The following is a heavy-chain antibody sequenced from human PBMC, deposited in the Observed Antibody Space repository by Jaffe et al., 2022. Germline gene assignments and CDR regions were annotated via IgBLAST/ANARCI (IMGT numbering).Heavy chain of an antibody. J-gene: IGHJ6*03. Sequence: QVQLQESGPGLVKPSETLSLSCTVSGGSISTNYWSWIRQPPGKGLEWIGYIYYSGSTNYNPSLKSRVTISVDTSKNQFSLKLSSVTAADTAVYYCAREGYDSPSYYYYYYMDVWGKGTTVTVSS. CDR2: IYYSGST. D-gene: IGHD1-1*01. V-gene: IGHV4-59*01. CDR3: AREGYDSPSYYYYYYMDV. CDR1: GGSISTNY.